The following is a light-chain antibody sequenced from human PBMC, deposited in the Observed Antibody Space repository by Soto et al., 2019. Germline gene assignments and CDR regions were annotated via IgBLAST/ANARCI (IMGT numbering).Light chain of an antibody. CDR2: DAS. Sequence: DIQMTQSPSTLSASVGDRVTITCRASQSISSWLAWYQQKPGKAPKLLIYDASSLASGVPSRFSGSGSGTEFTLTISSLQPDDVATYYCQQYNSYSPAFGGGTKVEIK. CDR1: QSISSW. J-gene: IGKJ4*01. CDR3: QQYNSYSPA. V-gene: IGKV1-5*01.